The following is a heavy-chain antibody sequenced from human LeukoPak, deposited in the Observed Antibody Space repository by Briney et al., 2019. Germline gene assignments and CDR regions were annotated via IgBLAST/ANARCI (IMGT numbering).Heavy chain of an antibody. CDR3: ARHTSAAVLVDY. Sequence: GESLKISCKGSEYSFTSYWISWVRQMPGKGLEWMGRIDPSDSYTNYSPSFQGHVTISADKSISTAYLQWSSLKASDTAMYYCARHTSAAVLVDYWGQGTLVTVSS. CDR1: EYSFTSYW. J-gene: IGHJ4*02. CDR2: IDPSDSYT. D-gene: IGHD6-13*01. V-gene: IGHV5-10-1*01.